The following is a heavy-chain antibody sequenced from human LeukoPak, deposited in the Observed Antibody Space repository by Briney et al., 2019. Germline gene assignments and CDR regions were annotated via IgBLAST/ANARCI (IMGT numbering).Heavy chain of an antibody. J-gene: IGHJ4*02. CDR3: ARDLHTFGFDY. Sequence: ASVKVSCKASGYTFTGYYMHWVRQAPGQGLEWMGRINPNSGGTNYAQTFQGRVTMTRDTSISTAYMELSRLRSDDTAVYYCARDLHTFGFDYWGQGTLVTVSS. CDR1: GYTFTGYY. CDR2: INPNSGGT. V-gene: IGHV1-2*06. D-gene: IGHD3-16*01.